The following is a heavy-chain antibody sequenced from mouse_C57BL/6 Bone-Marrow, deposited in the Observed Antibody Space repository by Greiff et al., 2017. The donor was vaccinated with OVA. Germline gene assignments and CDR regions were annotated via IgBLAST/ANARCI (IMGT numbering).Heavy chain of an antibody. CDR3: ARGEGLGY. J-gene: IGHJ2*01. D-gene: IGHD3-3*01. Sequence: QVQLKQSGAELARPGASVKLSCKASGYTFTSYGISWVKQRTGQGLEWIGEIYPRSGNTYYNEKFKGKATLTADKSSSTAYMELRSLTSEDSAVYFCARGEGLGYWGQGTTLTVSS. CDR1: GYTFTSYG. V-gene: IGHV1-81*01. CDR2: IYPRSGNT.